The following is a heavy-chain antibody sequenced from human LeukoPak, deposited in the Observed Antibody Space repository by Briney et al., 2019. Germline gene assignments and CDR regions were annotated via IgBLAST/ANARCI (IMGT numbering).Heavy chain of an antibody. D-gene: IGHD6-6*01. V-gene: IGHV4-61*01. J-gene: IGHJ5*02. CDR2: VYYIGTT. Sequence: PSETLSLTCTVSGDSVSNPYSYWSWIRQPPGKGLEWIGNVYYIGTTSYNSSLKSRVTISVDTSRNQFSLEVTSMTAADMAVYYCARNTSSSPWFDPWGQGTLVTVSS. CDR3: ARNTSSSPWFDP. CDR1: GDSVSNPYSY.